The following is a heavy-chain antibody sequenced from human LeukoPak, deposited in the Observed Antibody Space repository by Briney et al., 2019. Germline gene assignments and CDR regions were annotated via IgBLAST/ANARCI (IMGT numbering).Heavy chain of an antibody. J-gene: IGHJ5*02. CDR2: IYYSGIT. D-gene: IGHD5-18*01. CDR3: ASTPRGYSYGYFYWFDP. Sequence: PSETLSLXCTVSGGSISSSSYYWGWIRQPPGKGLEWIGSIYYSGITHYNPSLKSRVTISVDTSKNQFSLKLSSVTAADTAVYYCASTPRGYSYGYFYWFDPWGQGTLVTVSS. V-gene: IGHV4-39*01. CDR1: GGSISSSSYY.